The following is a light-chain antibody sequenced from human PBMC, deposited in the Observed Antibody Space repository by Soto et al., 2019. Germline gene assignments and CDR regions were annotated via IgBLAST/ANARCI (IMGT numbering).Light chain of an antibody. CDR1: QSVSSN. V-gene: IGKV3-15*01. Sequence: ELEITQSPATVSFSPGERATRSCRASQSVSSNLAWYQQKPGQSPRLLIYGTSTRATGIPARFSGSGSGTEFTLTISSLQSEDFAVYYCHQYNFWPTFGQGTKVDIK. J-gene: IGKJ1*01. CDR2: GTS. CDR3: HQYNFWPT.